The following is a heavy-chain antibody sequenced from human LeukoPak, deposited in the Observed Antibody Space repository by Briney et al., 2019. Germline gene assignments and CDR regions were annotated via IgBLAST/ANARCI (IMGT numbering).Heavy chain of an antibody. CDR2: FSDSGGST. D-gene: IGHD3-10*01. CDR3: AKTGSSRFDY. Sequence: PGGSLRLSCAASGFTFSSYAMSWVRQAPGKGLEWVSAFSDSGGSTYYADSVKGRFTISRDNSKNTLFLQMNSLRAEDTAVYYCAKTGSSRFDYWGQGTLVTVSS. J-gene: IGHJ4*02. CDR1: GFTFSSYA. V-gene: IGHV3-23*01.